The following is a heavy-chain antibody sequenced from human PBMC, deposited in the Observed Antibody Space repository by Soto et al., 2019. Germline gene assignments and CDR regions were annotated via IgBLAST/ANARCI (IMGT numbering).Heavy chain of an antibody. V-gene: IGHV3-23*01. CDR3: ATTATY. CDR1: GFTFSSYD. J-gene: IGHJ4*02. CDR2: IRTSGVTT. Sequence: EVQLLESGGSLVQPGGSLRLSCVDSGFTFSSYDMSWVRQAPGQGVEWGSTIRTSGVTTYYADTVNGRFIISRDNYKTTTYFKLNNERAADTAVYFCATTATYWGQGTLVTVS.